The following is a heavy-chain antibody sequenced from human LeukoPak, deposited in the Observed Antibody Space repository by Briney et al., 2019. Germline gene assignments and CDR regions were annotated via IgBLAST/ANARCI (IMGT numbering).Heavy chain of an antibody. V-gene: IGHV3-53*01. J-gene: IGHJ4*02. CDR3: ARDSLGMSTLDS. CDR1: GFTFSSYA. D-gene: IGHD5/OR15-5a*01. Sequence: RSGGSLRLSCAASGFTFSSYAMSWVRQAPGKGLEWVSVIYSGGSTYYADSVKGRFTISRDSSKNTLYLQMNSLRAEDTAVYYCARDSLGMSTLDSWGQGTLVTVSS. CDR2: IYSGGST.